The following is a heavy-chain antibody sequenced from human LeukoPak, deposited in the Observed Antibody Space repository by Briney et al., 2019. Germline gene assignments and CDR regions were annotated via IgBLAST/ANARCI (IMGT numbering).Heavy chain of an antibody. CDR2: ICYSGST. CDR1: GGSISSYY. CDR3: ASGYSYGHFDY. V-gene: IGHV4-59*01. D-gene: IGHD5-18*01. Sequence: SETLSLTCTVSGGSISSYYWSWIRQPPGKGLEWIGYICYSGSTNYNPSLKSRVTVSVDTSKKQFSLKLSSVTAADTAVYYCASGYSYGHFDYWGQGTLVTVSS. J-gene: IGHJ4*02.